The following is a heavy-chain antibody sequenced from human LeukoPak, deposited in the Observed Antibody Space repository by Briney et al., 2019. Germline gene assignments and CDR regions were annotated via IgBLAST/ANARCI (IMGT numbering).Heavy chain of an antibody. Sequence: ETGGSLRLSCAASGFTFINAWMAWVRQAPGKGLEWVGRIKAKAHGGTIEYAAPVKGRFTISRDDSKNTLYLQMNSLRAEDTAVYYCAKEYYYGSGSYYPNWFDPWGQGTLVTVSS. V-gene: IGHV3-15*01. J-gene: IGHJ5*02. CDR1: GFTFINAW. CDR3: AKEYYYGSGSYYPNWFDP. D-gene: IGHD3-10*01. CDR2: IKAKAHGGTI.